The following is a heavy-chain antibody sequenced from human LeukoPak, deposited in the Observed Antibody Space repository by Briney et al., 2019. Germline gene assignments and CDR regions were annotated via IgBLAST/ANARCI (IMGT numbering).Heavy chain of an antibody. D-gene: IGHD2-15*01. CDR3: ATDCSGDRCYSL. J-gene: IGHJ4*02. CDR1: GXTFDDYA. V-gene: IGHV3-43*02. Sequence: GGSLRLSCAVSGXTFDDYAVNWVRQAPGKGLEWVSFISGIGGGRTYYAESVKGRFTISRDNSKNSLYLQMNSLRLGDTALYYCATDCSGDRCYSLWGQGTLVTVSS. CDR2: ISGIGGGRT.